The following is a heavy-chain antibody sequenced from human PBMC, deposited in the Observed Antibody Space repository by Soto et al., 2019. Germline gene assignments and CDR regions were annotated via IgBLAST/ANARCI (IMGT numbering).Heavy chain of an antibody. Sequence: ASVKVSCKASVYTFTGYYMHWVRQAPGQGLEWMGWINPNSGGTNYAQKFQGRVTMTRDTSISTAYMELSRLRSDDTAVYYCARDSGRIQLWLPYYYYGMDVWGQGTTVTVSS. D-gene: IGHD5-18*01. CDR3: ARDSGRIQLWLPYYYYGMDV. J-gene: IGHJ6*02. CDR1: VYTFTGYY. V-gene: IGHV1-2*02. CDR2: INPNSGGT.